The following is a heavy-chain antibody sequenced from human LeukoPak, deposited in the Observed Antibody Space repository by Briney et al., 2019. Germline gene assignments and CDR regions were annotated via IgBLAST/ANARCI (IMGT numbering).Heavy chain of an antibody. CDR1: GFTFSSYG. CDR3: ARDGTYCSSTSCYPCGMDV. D-gene: IGHD2-2*01. Sequence: GGSLRLSCAASGFTFSSYGMHWVRQAPGKGLEWVANIKQDGSEKYYVDSVKGRFTISRDNAKNSLYLQMNSQRAEDTAVYYCARDGTYCSSTSCYPCGMDVWGQGTTVTVSS. V-gene: IGHV3-7*01. J-gene: IGHJ6*02. CDR2: IKQDGSEK.